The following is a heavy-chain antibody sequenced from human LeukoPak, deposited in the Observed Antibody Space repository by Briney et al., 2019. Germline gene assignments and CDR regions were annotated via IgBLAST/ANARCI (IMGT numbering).Heavy chain of an antibody. CDR3: ARGRRGYAVDY. D-gene: IGHD5-12*01. J-gene: IGHJ4*02. CDR2: IYYSGST. Sequence: PSETLSLTCTVSGGSISSYYWSWIRQPPGKGLEWIGYIYYSGSTHYNPSLKSRVIISVDTSKNQFSLKLTSVTAADTAVYYCARGRRGYAVDYWGQGTLVTVSS. CDR1: GGSISSYY. V-gene: IGHV4-30-4*01.